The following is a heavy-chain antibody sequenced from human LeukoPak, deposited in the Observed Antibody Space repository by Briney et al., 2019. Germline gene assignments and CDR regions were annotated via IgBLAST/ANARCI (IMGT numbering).Heavy chain of an antibody. CDR3: ARAARLQGFDY. CDR1: GGSISSYY. Sequence: SETLSLTCTVSGGSISSYYWSWIRQPPGKGLEWIGYTYYSGSTNYNPSLKSRVTISVDTSKNQFSLKLSSVTAADTAVYYCARAARLQGFDYWGQGTLVTVSS. V-gene: IGHV4-59*01. CDR2: TYYSGST. D-gene: IGHD4-4*01. J-gene: IGHJ4*02.